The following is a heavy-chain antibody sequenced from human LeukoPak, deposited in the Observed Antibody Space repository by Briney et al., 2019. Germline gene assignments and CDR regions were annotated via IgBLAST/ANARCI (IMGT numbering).Heavy chain of an antibody. CDR2: IYSGGST. D-gene: IGHD3-3*01. CDR1: EFSVGSNY. V-gene: IGHV3-66*01. J-gene: IGHJ5*02. CDR3: AKVPSISRWFDP. Sequence: GGSLRLSCAASEFSVGSNYMTWVRQAPGKGLEWVSLIYSGGSTYYADSVKGRFTISRDNSKNTLYLQMNSLRAEDTAVYYCAKVPSISRWFDPWGQGTLVSVSS.